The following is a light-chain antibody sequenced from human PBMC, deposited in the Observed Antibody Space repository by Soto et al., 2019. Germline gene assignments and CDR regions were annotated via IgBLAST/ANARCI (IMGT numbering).Light chain of an antibody. Sequence: QSALTQPASVSGSPGQSITISCTGTSSDVGGYNYVSWYQQHPGKAPKLMIYDVSNRPSGVSNRFSGSKSGNTASLTISGLQAEDEADYYCISYTSSSTLVVFGGVTKVTVL. J-gene: IGLJ2*01. V-gene: IGLV2-14*01. CDR1: SSDVGGYNY. CDR3: ISYTSSSTLVV. CDR2: DVS.